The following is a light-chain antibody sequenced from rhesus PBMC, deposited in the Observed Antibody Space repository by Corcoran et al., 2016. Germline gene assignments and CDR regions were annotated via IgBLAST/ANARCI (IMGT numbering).Light chain of an antibody. Sequence: DIQMTQSPSSLSASVGDTLLITCRASQCISCYLNWFHQKPGKARKLLIYDASILESGVPSRFSGSGTGTEFTLTISSLQPEDLAAYYCLQHNSYPFTFDPGTKLDIK. V-gene: IGKV1-28*01. CDR3: LQHNSYPFT. CDR2: DAS. CDR1: QCISCY. J-gene: IGKJ3*01.